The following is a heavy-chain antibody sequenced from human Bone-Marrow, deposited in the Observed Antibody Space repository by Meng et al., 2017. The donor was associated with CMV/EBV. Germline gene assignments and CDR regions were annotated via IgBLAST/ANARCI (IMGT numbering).Heavy chain of an antibody. CDR2: IYYSGST. V-gene: IGHV4-59*01. D-gene: IGHD3-3*01. J-gene: IGHJ4*02. CDR3: ARSSGAYDFWSGF. CDR1: GGSISSYY. Sequence: GSLRLSCTVSGGSISSYYWSWIRQPPGKGLEWIGYIYYSGSTNYNPSLKSRVTISVDTSKNQFSLKLSSVTAADTAVYYCARSSGAYDFWSGFWGQGTLVTASS.